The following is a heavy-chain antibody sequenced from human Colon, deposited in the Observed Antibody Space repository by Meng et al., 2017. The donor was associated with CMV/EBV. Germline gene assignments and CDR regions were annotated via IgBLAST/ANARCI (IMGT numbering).Heavy chain of an antibody. CDR1: GGSVSSGSYY. J-gene: IGHJ2*01. Sequence: GSLRLSCTVSGGSVSSGSYYWSWIRQPPGKGLEWIGYIYYSGSTNYNPSLKSRVTISLDTSKNQFSLKLSSVTAADTAVYYCARDRTYYDILTGYHQWYFDLWGRGTLVTVSS. V-gene: IGHV4-61*01. CDR2: IYYSGST. D-gene: IGHD3-9*01. CDR3: ARDRTYYDILTGYHQWYFDL.